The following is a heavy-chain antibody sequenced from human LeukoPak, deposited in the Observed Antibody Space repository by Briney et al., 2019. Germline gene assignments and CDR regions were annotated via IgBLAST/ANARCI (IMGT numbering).Heavy chain of an antibody. CDR1: GFTFSSYG. V-gene: IGHV3-30*18. J-gene: IGHJ4*02. D-gene: IGHD5-18*01. CDR3: AKPNRLWLPHDYFDY. Sequence: GGSLRLSCAASGFTFSSYGMHWVRQAPGKGLEWVAVISYDGSNKYYADSVKGRFTIARDNSKDTLYLQMNSLRAEDTAVYYCAKPNRLWLPHDYFDYWGQGILVTVSS. CDR2: ISYDGSNK.